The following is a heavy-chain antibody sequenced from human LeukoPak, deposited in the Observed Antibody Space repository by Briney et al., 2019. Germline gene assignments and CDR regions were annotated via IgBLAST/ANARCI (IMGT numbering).Heavy chain of an antibody. CDR3: ARDRSDILTGYYILGR. CDR1: GFTFSDYS. J-gene: IGHJ4*02. V-gene: IGHV3-21*04. D-gene: IGHD3-9*01. CDR2: ISSSGSSI. Sequence: PGGSLRLSCAASGFTFSDYSMNWVRQAPGKGLEWVSTISSSGSSIFYAASVKGRFTISRDNARNSLYLQMNSLRDEDTAVYYCARDRSDILTGYYILGRWGQGTLVTVSS.